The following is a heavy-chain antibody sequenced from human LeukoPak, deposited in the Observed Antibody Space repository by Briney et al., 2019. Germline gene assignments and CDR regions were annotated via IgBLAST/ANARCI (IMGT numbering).Heavy chain of an antibody. CDR3: ARFYSSSSGFDS. V-gene: IGHV3-30-3*01. J-gene: IGHJ4*02. CDR1: GFTFSSYA. CDR2: ISYDGSNK. D-gene: IGHD6-6*01. Sequence: GGSLRLSCAASGFTFSSYAMHWVRQAPGKGLEWVAVISYDGSNKYYADSVKGRFTISRDNSKNTLYLQMNSLRAEDTAVYYCARFYSSSSGFDSWGQGALVTVSS.